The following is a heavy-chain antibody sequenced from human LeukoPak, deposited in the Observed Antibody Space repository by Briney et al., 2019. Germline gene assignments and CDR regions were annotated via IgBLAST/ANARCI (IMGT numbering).Heavy chain of an antibody. CDR2: IYYSGST. CDR1: GGSISSYY. D-gene: IGHD3-10*01. Sequence: PSETLSLTCTVSGGSISSYYWSWIRQPPGKGLEWIGYIYYSGSTNYNPSLKSRVTISVDTSKNQFSLKLSSVTAADTAVYYCARGGEELLRRWWFDPWGQGTLVTVSS. CDR3: ARGGEELLRRWWFDP. V-gene: IGHV4-59*01. J-gene: IGHJ5*02.